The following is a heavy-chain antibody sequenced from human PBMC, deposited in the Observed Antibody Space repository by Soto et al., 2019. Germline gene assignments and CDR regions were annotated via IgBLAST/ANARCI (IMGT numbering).Heavy chain of an antibody. Sequence: SQTLSLTCAISGDSVSSNSAAWNWIRQSPSRGLEWLGRTYYRSKWYNAYAISVKSRITINPDTSKNQFSMQLKSVTPEYTPVYYCARDEYTSGWYRFDPWGEEILVTVSS. CDR2: TYYRSKWYN. D-gene: IGHD6-19*01. CDR3: ARDEYTSGWYRFDP. V-gene: IGHV6-1*01. J-gene: IGHJ5*01. CDR1: GDSVSSNSAA.